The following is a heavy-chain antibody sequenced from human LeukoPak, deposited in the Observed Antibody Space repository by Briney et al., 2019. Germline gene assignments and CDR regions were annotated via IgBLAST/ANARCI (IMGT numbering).Heavy chain of an antibody. Sequence: ASVKVSCKASGYTFTGYYMHWVRQAPGQGLEWMGWINPNSGGTNYAQKFQGRVTMTRDTSISTAYMELSRLRSDDTAVYYCARGEFWSGYASRVRNWFDPWGQGTLVTVSS. CDR1: GYTFTGYY. CDR3: ARGEFWSGYASRVRNWFDP. D-gene: IGHD3-3*01. V-gene: IGHV1-2*02. J-gene: IGHJ5*02. CDR2: INPNSGGT.